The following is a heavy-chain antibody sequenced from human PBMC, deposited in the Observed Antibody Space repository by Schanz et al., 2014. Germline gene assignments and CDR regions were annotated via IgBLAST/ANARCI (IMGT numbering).Heavy chain of an antibody. V-gene: IGHV3-30*18. CDR1: GFTFSGYG. D-gene: IGHD1-1*01. J-gene: IGHJ6*02. Sequence: QVQLVESGGGVVQPGRSLRLSCAASGFTFSGYGMHWVRQGPGKGLEWGAIISYDGRHKKYADSVKGRFTISRDNSKNTMHLQMNSLRVEDTAVYYCEKDDNQVNGMEVWGQGTTVTVSS. CDR3: EKDDNQVNGMEV. CDR2: ISYDGRHK.